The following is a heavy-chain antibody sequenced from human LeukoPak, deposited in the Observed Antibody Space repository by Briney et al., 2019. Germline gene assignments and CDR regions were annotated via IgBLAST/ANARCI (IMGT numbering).Heavy chain of an antibody. D-gene: IGHD6-13*01. CDR3: ARDLAHSSSWYREGYYYYYGMDV. V-gene: IGHV3-21*01. J-gene: IGHJ6*02. Sequence: GRSLRLSCAASGFTFSSYAMHWVRQAPGKGLEWVSSISSSSSYIYYADSVKGRFTISRDNAKNSLYLQMNSLRAEDTAVYYCARDLAHSSSWYREGYYYYYGMDVWGQGTTVTVSS. CDR2: ISSSSSYI. CDR1: GFTFSSYA.